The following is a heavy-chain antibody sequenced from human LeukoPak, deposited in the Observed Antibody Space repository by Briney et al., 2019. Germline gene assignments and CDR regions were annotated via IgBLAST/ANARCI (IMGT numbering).Heavy chain of an antibody. CDR3: TRYTYYYDSSGYYYDPYSDY. Sequence: VGSLRFSCAASGFTFSSYAMSWVRQAPGKGLEWVSAISGSGGSTYYADSVKGRFTISRDNSKNTLYLQMNSLRAEDTAVYYCTRYTYYYDSSGYYYDPYSDYWGQGTLVTVSS. CDR1: GFTFSSYA. J-gene: IGHJ4*02. D-gene: IGHD3-22*01. CDR2: ISGSGGST. V-gene: IGHV3-23*01.